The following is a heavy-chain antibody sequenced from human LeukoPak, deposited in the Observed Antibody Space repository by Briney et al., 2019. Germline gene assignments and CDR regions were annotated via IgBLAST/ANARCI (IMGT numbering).Heavy chain of an antibody. J-gene: IGHJ4*02. CDR2: IHPNSGDT. D-gene: IGHD1-26*01. V-gene: IGHV1-2*06. CDR1: GYSFTDYY. Sequence: GASVKVPCKASGYSFTDYYIHWVRQAPGQGLEWVGLIHPNSGDTFYAQKFRGRVTMTRDTSINTAYMELDRLTSDDTAVYYCARDYSGSYTHWAQGTLVTVSS. CDR3: ARDYSGSYTH.